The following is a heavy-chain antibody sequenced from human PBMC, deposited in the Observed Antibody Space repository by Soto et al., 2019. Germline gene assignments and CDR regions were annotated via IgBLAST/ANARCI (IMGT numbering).Heavy chain of an antibody. CDR2: ISAYNGNT. J-gene: IGHJ4*02. Sequence: ASVKVSCKASGCTFTSYGISWVRQAPGQGLEWMGWISAYNGNTNYAQKLQGRVTMTTDTSTSTAYMELRSLRSDDTAVYYCARDRLNSYSNYDHKIDYWGQGTLVTVYS. CDR3: ARDRLNSYSNYDHKIDY. CDR1: GCTFTSYG. D-gene: IGHD4-4*01. V-gene: IGHV1-18*01.